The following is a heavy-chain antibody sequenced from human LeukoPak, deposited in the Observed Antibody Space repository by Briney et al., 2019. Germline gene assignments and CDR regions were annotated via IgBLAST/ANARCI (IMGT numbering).Heavy chain of an antibody. Sequence: GASVKVSCKASGGTFSSYAISWVRQAPGQGLEWMGGIIPIFGTANYAQKFQGRVTITTDESTSPAYMELSSLRSEDTAVYYCARLRVVAATRWFDPWGQGTLVTVSS. CDR1: GGTFSSYA. J-gene: IGHJ5*02. CDR3: ARLRVVAATRWFDP. D-gene: IGHD2-15*01. V-gene: IGHV1-69*05. CDR2: IIPIFGTA.